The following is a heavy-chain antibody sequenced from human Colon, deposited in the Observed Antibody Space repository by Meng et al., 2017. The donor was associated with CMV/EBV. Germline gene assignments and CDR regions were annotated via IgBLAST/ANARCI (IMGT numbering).Heavy chain of an antibody. D-gene: IGHD6-19*01. CDR3: ATGKAVAGKSYYYYGMGL. Sequence: GGSLRLSCAASGFTFSSYGMNWVRQAPGRGLEWVASIVTTGSAVYYADSVKGRFTISRDNAKNSLYLHLSSLRAEDTAVYYCATGKAVAGKSYYYYGMGLWGQGTTVTVSS. V-gene: IGHV3-21*01. CDR1: GFTFSSYG. CDR2: IVTTGSAV. J-gene: IGHJ6*02.